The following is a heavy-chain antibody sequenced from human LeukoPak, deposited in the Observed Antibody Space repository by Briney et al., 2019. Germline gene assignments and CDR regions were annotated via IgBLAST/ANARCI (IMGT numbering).Heavy chain of an antibody. CDR2: IHYSGST. CDR3: ARSEGAGSYFDFDY. V-gene: IGHV4-39*07. CDR1: GGSISSSSYY. Sequence: SETLSLTCTVSGGSISSSSYYWGWIRQPPGKGLEWLGNIHYSGSTYYNPSLKSRVTISVDTSKKQFSLKLSSVTAADTAMYYCARSEGAGSYFDFDYWGQGILVTVSS. J-gene: IGHJ4*02. D-gene: IGHD3-10*01.